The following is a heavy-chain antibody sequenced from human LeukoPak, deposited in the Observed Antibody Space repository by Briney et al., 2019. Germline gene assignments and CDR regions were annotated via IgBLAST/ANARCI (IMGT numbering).Heavy chain of an antibody. CDR3: AKDSTNYYYYMDV. J-gene: IGHJ6*03. CDR1: GFTFSSYG. Sequence: GGSLRLSCAGSGFTFSSYGMHWVRQAPGKGLEWVAFIRYDGSNKYYADSVKGRFTISRDNSKNTLYLQMNSLRAEDTAVYYCAKDSTNYYYYMDVWGKGTTVTVSS. CDR2: IRYDGSNK. V-gene: IGHV3-30*02.